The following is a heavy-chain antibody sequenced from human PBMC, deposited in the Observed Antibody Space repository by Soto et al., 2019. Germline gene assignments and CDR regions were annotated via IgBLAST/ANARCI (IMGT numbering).Heavy chain of an antibody. CDR2: IYYSGST. CDR3: ARDKGGSSLRGGYYYYGMDV. CDR1: GDSVSSGSYY. D-gene: IGHD2-15*01. J-gene: IGHJ6*02. Sequence: SETLSLTCPVSGDSVSSGSYYWSWHRQPPGKGLEWIGYIYYSGSTNYNPSLKSRVTISVDTSKNQFSLKLSSVTAADTAVYYCARDKGGSSLRGGYYYYGMDVWGQGTTVTVSS. V-gene: IGHV4-61*01.